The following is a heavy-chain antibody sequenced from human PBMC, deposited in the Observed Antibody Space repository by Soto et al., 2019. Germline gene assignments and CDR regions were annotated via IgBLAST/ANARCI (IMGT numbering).Heavy chain of an antibody. CDR2: ITYDGSNN. J-gene: IGHJ4*02. CDR3: AKDGSDYYDSSSYPDY. Sequence: GGTLSLSCAASGFTFSSYGMHWVRQAPGKGLEWVAVITYDGSNNYYAASVKGRFTISSDTTKNTLYMQMTGLSAEAAAVYYCAKDGSDYYDSSSYPDYWGQGTLVTVSS. V-gene: IGHV3-30*18. CDR1: GFTFSSYG. D-gene: IGHD3-22*01.